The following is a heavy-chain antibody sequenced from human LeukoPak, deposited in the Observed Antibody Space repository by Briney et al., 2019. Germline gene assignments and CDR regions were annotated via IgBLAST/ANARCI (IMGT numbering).Heavy chain of an antibody. D-gene: IGHD3-22*01. CDR3: ARSSLGYYDSSGYYFRVGYYMDV. Sequence: ASVKVSCKASGYTFTSYDINWVRQATGQGLEWMGWMNPNSGNTGYAQKFQGRVTITRNTSISTAYMELSSLRSEDTAVYYCARSSLGYYDSSGYYFRVGYYMDVWGKGTTVTVSS. CDR1: GYTFTSYD. CDR2: MNPNSGNT. J-gene: IGHJ6*03. V-gene: IGHV1-8*03.